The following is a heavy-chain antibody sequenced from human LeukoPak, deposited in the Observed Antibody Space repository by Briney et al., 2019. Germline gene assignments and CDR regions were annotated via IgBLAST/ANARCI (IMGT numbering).Heavy chain of an antibody. J-gene: IGHJ3*02. V-gene: IGHV4-61*08. CDR3: ARDSFDAFDI. Sequence: SETLSLTCAVSGGSISSGGYSWSWIRQPPGKGLEWIGYIYYSGSTNYNPSLKSRVTISVDTSKNQFSLKLSSVTAADTAVYYCARDSFDAFDIWGQGTMVTVSS. CDR1: GGSISSGGYS. CDR2: IYYSGST.